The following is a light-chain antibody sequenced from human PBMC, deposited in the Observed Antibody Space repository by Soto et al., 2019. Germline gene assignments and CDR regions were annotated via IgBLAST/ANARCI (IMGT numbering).Light chain of an antibody. CDR2: GAS. V-gene: IGKV1-17*03. CDR3: LQHNSYPYT. J-gene: IGKJ2*01. Sequence: DIQMTQSPSAMSASVGDRVTITCRASQGIDNLLAWFQQKPGTVPKRLIYGASSLQSGVPSRFSGSGSGTEFTLTISSPQPEDIATYYCLQHNSYPYTFGQGTKLEIK. CDR1: QGIDNL.